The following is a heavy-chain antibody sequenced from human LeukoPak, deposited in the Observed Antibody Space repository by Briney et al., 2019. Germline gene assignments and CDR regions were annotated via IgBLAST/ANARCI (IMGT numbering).Heavy chain of an antibody. J-gene: IGHJ1*01. V-gene: IGHV1-8*03. CDR2: MNPNSGNT. D-gene: IGHD2-2*02. CDR1: GYTFTSYD. Sequence: GASVKVSRKASGYTFTSYDINWVRQATGQGLEWMGWMNPNSGNTGYAQKFQGRVTITRNTSISTAYMELSSLRSEDTAVYYCARGRCSSTSCYIRRAEYFQHWGQGTLVTVSS. CDR3: ARGRCSSTSCYIRRAEYFQH.